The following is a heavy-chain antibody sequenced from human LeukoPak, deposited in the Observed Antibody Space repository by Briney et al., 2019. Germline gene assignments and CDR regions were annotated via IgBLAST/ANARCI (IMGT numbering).Heavy chain of an antibody. V-gene: IGHV1-18*01. Sequence: GASVKVSCKASGYTFSNYGISWVRQAPGHGLEWLGWISAYNGNTHYAQKLQGRVTLTTDRSTSTAYMEVRSLRSDDTAVYFCARVIPDYYDSSGYPLFFNYWGQGTLVTVSS. CDR1: GYTFSNYG. J-gene: IGHJ4*02. CDR3: ARVIPDYYDSSGYPLFFNY. D-gene: IGHD3-22*01. CDR2: ISAYNGNT.